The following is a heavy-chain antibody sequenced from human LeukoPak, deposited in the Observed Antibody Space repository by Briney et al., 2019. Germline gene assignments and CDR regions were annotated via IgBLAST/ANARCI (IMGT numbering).Heavy chain of an antibody. CDR2: INHSGST. V-gene: IGHV4-34*01. J-gene: IGHJ6*03. CDR3: ARVKAARGRYYYYYYMDV. D-gene: IGHD6-6*01. Sequence: SETLSLTCAVYGGSFSGYYWSWIRQPPGKGLEWIGEINHSGSTNYNPSLKSRVTISVDTSKNQFSLKLSSVTAADTAVYYCARVKAARGRYYYYYYMDVWGKGTTVTASS. CDR1: GGSFSGYY.